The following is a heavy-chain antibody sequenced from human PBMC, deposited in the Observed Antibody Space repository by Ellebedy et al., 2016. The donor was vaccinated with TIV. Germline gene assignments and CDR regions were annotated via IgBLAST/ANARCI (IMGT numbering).Heavy chain of an antibody. CDR3: ARDPSRSQVPFDF. Sequence: SETLSLXXTVSGDSISSSSYYWGWFRQPPGKGPEWIGSIYYSGSTYYNPSLKSRVTLSLDTSKNQFSLKLSSVTAADTAVYYCARDPSRSQVPFDFWGQGTLVTVSS. V-gene: IGHV4-39*07. CDR2: IYYSGST. J-gene: IGHJ4*02. D-gene: IGHD1-26*01. CDR1: GDSISSSSYY.